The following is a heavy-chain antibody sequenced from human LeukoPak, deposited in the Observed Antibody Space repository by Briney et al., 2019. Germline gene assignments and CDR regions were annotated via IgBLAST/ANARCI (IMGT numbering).Heavy chain of an antibody. V-gene: IGHV4-31*03. J-gene: IGHJ4*02. CDR2: IYYSGNT. CDR3: ARLKKAEGSLLDF. Sequence: PSQTLSLTCTVSGDSISTGGYYWNWIRQLPGKGLEWIGCIYYSGNTYYNPSLQSRVTISVDTSRNMFSLRLTSVTAADTALCYCARLKKAEGSLLDFWGQGSLVTVSS. CDR1: GDSISTGGYY.